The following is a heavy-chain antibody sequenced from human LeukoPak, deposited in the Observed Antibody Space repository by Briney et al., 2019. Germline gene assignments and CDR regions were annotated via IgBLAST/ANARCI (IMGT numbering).Heavy chain of an antibody. D-gene: IGHD1-26*01. CDR1: GFTVSSNY. V-gene: IGHV3-53*01. J-gene: IGHJ3*02. CDR3: AKERSGSLDAFDI. Sequence: PGGSLRLSCAASGFTVSSNYMSRVRQAPGKGLEWVSVIYSGGNTYYADSVKGRFTISRDNSRNTLYLQMNSLRAKDTAVYYCAKERSGSLDAFDIWGQGTMVTVSS. CDR2: IYSGGNT.